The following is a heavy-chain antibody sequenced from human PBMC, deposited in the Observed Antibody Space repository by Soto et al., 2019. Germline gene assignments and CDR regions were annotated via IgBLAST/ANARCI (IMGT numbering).Heavy chain of an antibody. D-gene: IGHD2-2*03. J-gene: IGHJ6*01. Sequence: SETLSLTCTVSGGSISSSSYYWGWIRQPPGKGLEWFGSIYYSGSTYYNPSLKSRVTISVDTSKNQFSLKLSSVTAADTAVYYCARQGVGYCISTSCLPTPYYYYGMDVWGQGTTVT. CDR3: ARQGVGYCISTSCLPTPYYYYGMDV. V-gene: IGHV4-39*01. CDR2: IYYSGST. CDR1: GGSISSSSYY.